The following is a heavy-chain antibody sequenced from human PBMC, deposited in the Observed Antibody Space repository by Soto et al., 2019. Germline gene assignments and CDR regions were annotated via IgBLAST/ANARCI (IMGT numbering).Heavy chain of an antibody. CDR1: GASISCFY. CDR3: VRDGTKTLRDWFDP. J-gene: IGHJ5*02. V-gene: IGHV4-4*07. D-gene: IGHD1-1*01. Sequence: PSETLSLTCTVSGASISCFYWSWIRKSAGKGLEWIGRIYATGTTDYNPSLKSQVMMSVDTSKKQFSLKLRSVTAADTAVYYCVRDGTKTLRDWFDPWGQGISVTVSS. CDR2: IYATGTT.